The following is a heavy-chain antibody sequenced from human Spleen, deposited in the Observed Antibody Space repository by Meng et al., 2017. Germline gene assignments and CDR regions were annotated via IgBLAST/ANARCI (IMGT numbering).Heavy chain of an antibody. CDR3: ARRGYCGAYCYFFDF. CDR1: GYSFTNYW. V-gene: IGHV5-51*01. CDR2: IYPGDSDT. Sequence: GESLKISCKGSGYSFTNYWIGWVRQLPGKGLDWMGIIYPGDSDTTYSPSFQGQVTISADKSISTAYLQWSSLKASDTAIYYCARRGYCGAYCYFFDFWGQGTLVTVSS. J-gene: IGHJ4*02. D-gene: IGHD2-21*02.